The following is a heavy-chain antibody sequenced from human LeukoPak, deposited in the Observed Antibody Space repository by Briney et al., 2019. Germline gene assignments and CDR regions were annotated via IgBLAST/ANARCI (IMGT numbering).Heavy chain of an antibody. CDR2: ISYDGSNK. CDR1: GFTFSSYA. CDR3: ARDQYDFWSGYTSVDGMDV. J-gene: IGHJ6*02. Sequence: PGGSLRLSCAASGFTFSSYAMHWVRQAPGKGLEWVAVISYDGSNKYYADSVKGRFTISRDNSKSTLYLQMNSLRAEDTAVYYCARDQYDFWSGYTSVDGMDVWGQGTTVTVSS. V-gene: IGHV3-30*04. D-gene: IGHD3-3*01.